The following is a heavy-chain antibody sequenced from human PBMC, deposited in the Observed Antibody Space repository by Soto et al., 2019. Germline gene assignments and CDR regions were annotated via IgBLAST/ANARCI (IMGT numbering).Heavy chain of an antibody. D-gene: IGHD6-13*01. Sequence: GASVKVSCKASGYTFTAYYIHWVRQAPGQGLEWMGCITPNSRDTNNAQKFQGRVAMTRDASTRTAYLELSRLRSNDTAVYYWARGTPSAAGPCIDFGGQGPRFTV. CDR3: ARGTPSAAGPCIDF. CDR2: ITPNSRDT. CDR1: GYTFTAYY. J-gene: IGHJ4*02. V-gene: IGHV1-2*02.